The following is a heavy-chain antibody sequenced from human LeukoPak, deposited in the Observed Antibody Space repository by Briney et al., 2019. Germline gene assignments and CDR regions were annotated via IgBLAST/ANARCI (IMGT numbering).Heavy chain of an antibody. V-gene: IGHV3-7*04. CDR3: AGGADY. J-gene: IGHJ4*02. CDR2: IEQDGSER. CDR1: GFTFSSYW. Sequence: PGGSLRLSCAASGFTFSSYWMSWVRQAPGKGLEWVATIEQDGSERYYVDSVKGRFTISRDNAQNSLSLQMNSLRAEDTAVYYCAGGADYWGQGTLVTVSS.